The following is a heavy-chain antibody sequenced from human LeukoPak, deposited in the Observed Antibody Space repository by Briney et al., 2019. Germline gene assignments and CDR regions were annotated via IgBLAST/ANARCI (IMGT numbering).Heavy chain of an antibody. CDR3: AKDFGSYGPLFDY. V-gene: IGHV3-23*01. CDR2: IGGGGGST. J-gene: IGHJ4*02. Sequence: HSGGSLRLSCAASGFTFSSYAMSWVRQAPGKGLEWVSAIGGGGGSTYYAESVKGRFTISRDNSKNTLYLQMNSLRAEDTAVYYCAKDFGSYGPLFDYWGQGTLVTVSS. D-gene: IGHD5-18*01. CDR1: GFTFSSYA.